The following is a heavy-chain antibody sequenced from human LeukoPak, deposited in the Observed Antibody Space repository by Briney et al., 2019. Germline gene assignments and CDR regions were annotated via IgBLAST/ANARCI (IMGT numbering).Heavy chain of an antibody. V-gene: IGHV1-2*02. CDR2: INPNSGGT. CDR3: ATNTRDGDNFYFDY. Sequence: GASVKVSCKSSGYTFTGYNMHWVRQAPGRGLEWMGWINPNSGGTNYAQKFQGRVTMTRDTSISTAYMELCRLRSDDTAVYFCATNTRDGDNFYFDYWGQGTLVTVSS. CDR1: GYTFTGYN. D-gene: IGHD5-24*01. J-gene: IGHJ4*02.